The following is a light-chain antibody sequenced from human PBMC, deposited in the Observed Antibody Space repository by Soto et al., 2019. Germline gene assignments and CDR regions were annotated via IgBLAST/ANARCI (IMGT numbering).Light chain of an antibody. CDR3: QQYGSSGT. V-gene: IGKV3-11*01. Sequence: EVVMTQSPSTLSLSPGARATLSCRANQSVNSFLAWYQQKPGQAPRLLIYDASNRATGIPARFSGSGSGTDFTLTISRLEPEDFAVYYCQQYGSSGTFGQGTKVDTK. CDR2: DAS. J-gene: IGKJ1*01. CDR1: QSVNSF.